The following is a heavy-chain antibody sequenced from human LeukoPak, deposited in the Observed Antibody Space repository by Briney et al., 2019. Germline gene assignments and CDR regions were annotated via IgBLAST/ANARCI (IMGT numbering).Heavy chain of an antibody. CDR3: ARSGWTFVY. CDR1: GFTFSSYS. CDR2: ISSSSSTI. V-gene: IGHV3-48*04. Sequence: PGGSLRLSCAASGFTFSSYSMNWVRQAPGKGLEWVSYISSSSSTIYYADSVKGRFTISRDNAKNTLYLQMNSLRAEDTAVYYCARSGWTFVYWGQGTLVTVSS. D-gene: IGHD6-19*01. J-gene: IGHJ4*02.